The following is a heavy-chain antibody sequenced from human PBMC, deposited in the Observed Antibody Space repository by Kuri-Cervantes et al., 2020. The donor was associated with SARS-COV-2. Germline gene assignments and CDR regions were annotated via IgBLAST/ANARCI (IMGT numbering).Heavy chain of an antibody. Sequence: GGSLRLSCAASGFTVSSNYMSWVRQAPGKGLEWVSVIYSCGSTYYADSVKGRFTISRDNAKNSLYLQMNSLRAEDTAVYYCARAVAGINWFDPWGQGTLVTVSS. V-gene: IGHV3-53*01. J-gene: IGHJ5*02. CDR1: GFTVSSNY. CDR3: ARAVAGINWFDP. CDR2: IYSCGST. D-gene: IGHD6-19*01.